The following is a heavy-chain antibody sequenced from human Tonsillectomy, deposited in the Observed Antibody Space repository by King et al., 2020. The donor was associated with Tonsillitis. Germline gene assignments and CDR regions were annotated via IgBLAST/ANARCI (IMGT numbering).Heavy chain of an antibody. Sequence: VQLVESGGGVVQPGGSLKLSCAASGFIFSSYGMHWVRQAPGKGLEWVAFIPYDGSKTYYGDSVKGRFTISRDNSKKTVSLQMNSLRTEDTAVYYCAKDYYLMYGGIDTFDMWGQGTMVTVSS. D-gene: IGHD4-23*01. V-gene: IGHV3-30*02. CDR3: AKDYYLMYGGIDTFDM. CDR2: IPYDGSKT. J-gene: IGHJ3*02. CDR1: GFIFSSYG.